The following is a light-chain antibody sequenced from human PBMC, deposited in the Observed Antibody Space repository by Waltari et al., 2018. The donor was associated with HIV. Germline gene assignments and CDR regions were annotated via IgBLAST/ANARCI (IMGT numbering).Light chain of an antibody. Sequence: EIVMTQSPATLSVSPGERATLSCRASQSVSSNLAWYQQKPGQAPRLLIFASTRATGIPARFSGGGSGTDFTLSISSLQSEDFALYYCQQYNDWPRTFGQGTKVEIK. CDR3: QQYNDWPRT. V-gene: IGKV3-15*01. CDR1: QSVSSN. CDR2: AS. J-gene: IGKJ1*01.